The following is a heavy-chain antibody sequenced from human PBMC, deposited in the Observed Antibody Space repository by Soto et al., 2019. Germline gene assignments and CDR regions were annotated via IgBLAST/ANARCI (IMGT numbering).Heavy chain of an antibody. Sequence: SETLSLTCTVSGGSISSYYWSWIRQPPGKGLEWIGYIYYSGSTYYNPSLKSRVTISVDTSKNQFSLKLSSVTAADTAVYYCASLGRYSSGWYGDDYWGQGTLVTVSS. V-gene: IGHV4-59*08. CDR2: IYYSGST. CDR1: GGSISSYY. CDR3: ASLGRYSSGWYGDDY. J-gene: IGHJ4*02. D-gene: IGHD6-19*01.